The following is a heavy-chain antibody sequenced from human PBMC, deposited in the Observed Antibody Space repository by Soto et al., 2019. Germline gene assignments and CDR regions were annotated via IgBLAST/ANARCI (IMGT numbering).Heavy chain of an antibody. Sequence: QVQLVQSGAEVKKPGSSVKVSCKASGGTFSSYAISWVRQAPGQGLEWMGGIIPIFGTANYAQKFQGRVXIXAXXSTSAAYMELSSLRSEDTAVYYCESADRLVVVTVNWGQGTLVTVSS. CDR3: ESADRLVVVTVN. D-gene: IGHD3-22*01. J-gene: IGHJ4*02. CDR1: GGTFSSYA. CDR2: IIPIFGTA. V-gene: IGHV1-69*12.